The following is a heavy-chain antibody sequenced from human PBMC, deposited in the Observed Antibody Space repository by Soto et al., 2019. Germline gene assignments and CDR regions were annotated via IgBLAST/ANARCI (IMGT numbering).Heavy chain of an antibody. CDR1: GFTFSSYS. CDR2: ISSSSSYI. D-gene: IGHD2-15*01. Sequence: GGSLRLSCAASGFTFSSYSMNWVRQAPGKGLEWVSSISSSSSYIYYADSVKGRFTISRDNAKNSLYLQMNSLRAEDTAVYYCARDKVAASPTVIFYYGMDVWGQGTTVPV. CDR3: ARDKVAASPTVIFYYGMDV. J-gene: IGHJ6*02. V-gene: IGHV3-21*01.